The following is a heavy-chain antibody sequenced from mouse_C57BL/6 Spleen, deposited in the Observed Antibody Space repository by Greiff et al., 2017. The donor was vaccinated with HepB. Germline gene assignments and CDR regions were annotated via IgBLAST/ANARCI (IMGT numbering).Heavy chain of an antibody. Sequence: EVQRVESGGGLVKPGGSLKLSCAASGFTFSSYAMSWVRQTPEKRLEWVATISDGGSYTYYPDNVKGRFTISRGNAKNNLYLQMSHLKSEDTAMYYCARAITTVGWYFDVWGTGTTVTVSS. D-gene: IGHD1-1*01. CDR1: GFTFSSYA. J-gene: IGHJ1*03. V-gene: IGHV5-4*01. CDR2: ISDGGSYT. CDR3: ARAITTVGWYFDV.